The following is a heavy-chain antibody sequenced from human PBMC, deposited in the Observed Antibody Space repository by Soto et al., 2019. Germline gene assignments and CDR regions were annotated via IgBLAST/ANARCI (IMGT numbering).Heavy chain of an antibody. CDR3: ARGPPDVLMVYATYLDY. CDR1: GGTFSSYA. V-gene: IGHV1-69*13. Sequence: SVKVSCKASGGTFSSYAISWVRQAPGQGLEWMGGIIPIFGTANYAQKFQGRVTITADESTSTAYMELSSLRSEDTAVYYCARGPPDVLMVYATYLDYWGQGTLVTVSS. J-gene: IGHJ4*02. D-gene: IGHD2-8*01. CDR2: IIPIFGTA.